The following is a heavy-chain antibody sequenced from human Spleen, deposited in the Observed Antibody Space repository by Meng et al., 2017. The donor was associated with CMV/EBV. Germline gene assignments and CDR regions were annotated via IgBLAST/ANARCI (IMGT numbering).Heavy chain of an antibody. J-gene: IGHJ6*02. CDR1: GFTFSRSG. D-gene: IGHD2-15*01. CDR3: ASQGYCSGGSCYLYYYYGMDV. Sequence: GESLKISCAASGFTFSRSGMHWVRQAPGKGLEWVANIKQDGSEKYYVGSVRGRFTISRDNSKNTLYLQMNSLRAEDTAVYYCASQGYCSGGSCYLYYYYGMDVWGQGTTVTVSS. V-gene: IGHV3-7*03. CDR2: IKQDGSEK.